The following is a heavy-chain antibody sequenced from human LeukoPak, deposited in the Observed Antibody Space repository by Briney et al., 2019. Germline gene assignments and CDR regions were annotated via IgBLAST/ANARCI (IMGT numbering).Heavy chain of an antibody. CDR3: ARDRRGYCSSTSCESSDYYYYGMDV. Sequence: GGSLRLSCAASGFTVSSNYMSWVRQAPGKGLEWVSVIYSGGSTYYADSVKGRFTISRHNSKNTLYLQMNSLRAEDTAVYYCARDRRGYCSSTSCESSDYYYYGMDVWGQGTTVTVSS. V-gene: IGHV3-53*01. CDR2: IYSGGST. J-gene: IGHJ6*02. D-gene: IGHD2-2*01. CDR1: GFTVSSNY.